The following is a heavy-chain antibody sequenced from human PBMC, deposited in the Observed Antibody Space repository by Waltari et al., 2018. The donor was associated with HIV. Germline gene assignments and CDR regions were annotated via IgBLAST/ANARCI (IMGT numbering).Heavy chain of an antibody. CDR2: ISNDGNDK. Sequence: LVESGGDLVQSGTSLRLSCEASRFSFSDDDLFWVRQAPGKGLEWVAVISNDGNDKKYVDSVKGRFNVSRDNVKNTLYLYMSRLRPEDTAVYYCVRETSGRDAFDIWGLGTQVIVSS. D-gene: IGHD2-15*01. CDR1: RFSFSDDD. CDR3: VRETSGRDAFDI. V-gene: IGHV3-30*15. J-gene: IGHJ3*02.